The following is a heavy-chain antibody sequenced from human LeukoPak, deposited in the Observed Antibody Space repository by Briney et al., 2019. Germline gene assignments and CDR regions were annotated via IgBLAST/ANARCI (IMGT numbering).Heavy chain of an antibody. V-gene: IGHV1-2*02. CDR3: ARDRDYSNTERGFDY. Sequence: ASVTVSCKPSGYTFTDYYIHWVRQAPGQGLAWMGWINPNSGETNSAQKFQGRVTMTGDTSISTAYMELRRVTSDDTAVYYCARDRDYSNTERGFDYWGQGTLVTVSS. D-gene: IGHD4-11*01. CDR1: GYTFTDYY. CDR2: INPNSGET. J-gene: IGHJ4*02.